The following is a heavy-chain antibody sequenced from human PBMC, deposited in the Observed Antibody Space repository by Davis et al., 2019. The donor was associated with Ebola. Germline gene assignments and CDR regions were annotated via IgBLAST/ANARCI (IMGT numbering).Heavy chain of an antibody. CDR3: ARGHGRSDY. D-gene: IGHD4-17*01. V-gene: IGHV4-59*08. CDR2: ISYTGST. J-gene: IGHJ4*02. Sequence: MPSETLSLTCTVSGGSISGYYWSWIRQPPGKGLEWIGYISYTGSTNYNPSLKSRVTISVDTSKNQFSLRLNTVTAADTAVYYCARGHGRSDYWGQGTLVTVSS. CDR1: GGSISGYY.